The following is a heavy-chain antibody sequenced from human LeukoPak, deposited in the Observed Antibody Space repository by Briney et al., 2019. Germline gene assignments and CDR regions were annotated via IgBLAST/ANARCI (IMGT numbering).Heavy chain of an antibody. CDR1: GYTFTGYY. CDR2: INPNSGDA. Sequence: ASVKVSCKASGYTFTGYYMHWVRQAPGQGLEWMGWINPNSGDANYAQKFQGRVTMTRDTSISTAYMELSRLRSDDTAVYYCARSPLFGLWVDYWGQGTLVTVSS. CDR3: ARSPLFGLWVDY. V-gene: IGHV1-2*02. J-gene: IGHJ4*02. D-gene: IGHD3-16*01.